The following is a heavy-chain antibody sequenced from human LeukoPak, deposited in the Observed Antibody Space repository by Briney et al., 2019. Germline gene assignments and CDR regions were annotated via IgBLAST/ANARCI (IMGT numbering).Heavy chain of an antibody. J-gene: IGHJ4*02. CDR2: IYHSGTT. CDR1: SGPISSNYY. Sequence: SETLSLTCSVSSGPISSNYYWAWIRQPPGKGLEWIGSIYHSGTTYYNPSLKSRVTISVDTSKNQFSLKLSSVTAADTAVYYCVRHSSGWGNFDYWGQGTLVTVSS. D-gene: IGHD6-19*01. CDR3: VRHSSGWGNFDY. V-gene: IGHV4-39*01.